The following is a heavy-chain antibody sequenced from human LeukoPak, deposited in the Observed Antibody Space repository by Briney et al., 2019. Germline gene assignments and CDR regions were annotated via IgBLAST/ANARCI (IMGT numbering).Heavy chain of an antibody. V-gene: IGHV1-24*01. CDR2: FDPEDGET. Sequence: ASVKVSCKVSGYTLTELSMHWVRQAPRKGLEWMGGFDPEDGETIYAQKFQGRVTMTEDTSTDTAYMELSSLRSEDTAVYYCATIGGYCSGGSCYSRWFDPWGQGTLVTVSP. J-gene: IGHJ5*02. CDR1: GYTLTELS. D-gene: IGHD2-15*01. CDR3: ATIGGYCSGGSCYSRWFDP.